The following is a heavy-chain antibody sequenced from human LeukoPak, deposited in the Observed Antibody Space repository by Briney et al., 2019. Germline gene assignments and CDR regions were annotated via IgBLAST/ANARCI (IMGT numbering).Heavy chain of an antibody. CDR2: IYPGDSDT. V-gene: IGHV5-51*01. D-gene: IGHD1-26*01. Sequence: GESLKISCKGSGYSFTSYWIGWVRQTPGKGLEWMEIIYPGDSDTRYSPSFQGQVTISADKSISTAYLQWSSLKASDTAMYYCARTRGSYSTVYYFDYWGQGTLVTVSS. CDR1: GYSFTSYW. CDR3: ARTRGSYSTVYYFDY. J-gene: IGHJ4*02.